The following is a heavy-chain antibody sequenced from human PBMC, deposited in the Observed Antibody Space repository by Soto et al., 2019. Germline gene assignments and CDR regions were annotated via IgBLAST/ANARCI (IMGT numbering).Heavy chain of an antibody. V-gene: IGHV4-59*08. CDR1: GASISGYH. D-gene: IGHD3-9*01. CDR3: ARGFAIDWYTYYFDY. Sequence: PSETLSLTCTVAGASISGYHWSWIRPPPGKGLECLGYISYSGATNYNPSLKSRVTMSIDTSKNQFSLQLDSVTAADTAVYYCARGFAIDWYTYYFDYWGQGPLVTVSS. J-gene: IGHJ4*02. CDR2: ISYSGAT.